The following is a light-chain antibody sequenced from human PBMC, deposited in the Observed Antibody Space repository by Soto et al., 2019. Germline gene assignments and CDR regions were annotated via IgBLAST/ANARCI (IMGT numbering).Light chain of an antibody. CDR3: SSFTNTDTLV. J-gene: IGLJ6*01. CDR1: SSDVGFYNY. CDR2: EVR. Sequence: QSALTQPASVSGSPGQSITISCTGTSSDVGFYNYVSWYQQNPGKAPKLMVYEVRNRPSGVSNRFSGSKSGNTASLTISGLQAEDEADYYCSSFTNTDTLVFGTGTQLTVL. V-gene: IGLV2-14*01.